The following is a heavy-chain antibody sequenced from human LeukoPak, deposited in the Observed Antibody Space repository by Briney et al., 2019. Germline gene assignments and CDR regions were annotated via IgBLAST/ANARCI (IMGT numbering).Heavy chain of an antibody. Sequence: SETLSLTCAVYGGSFSGYYWSWIRQPPGKGLEWIGEINHSGSTNYNPSLKSRVTISVDTSKNQFSLKLSSVTAADTAVYYCARDVGNTNWFDPWGQGTLVTASS. V-gene: IGHV4-34*01. CDR1: GGSFSGYY. CDR3: ARDVGNTNWFDP. D-gene: IGHD1/OR15-1a*01. J-gene: IGHJ5*02. CDR2: INHSGST.